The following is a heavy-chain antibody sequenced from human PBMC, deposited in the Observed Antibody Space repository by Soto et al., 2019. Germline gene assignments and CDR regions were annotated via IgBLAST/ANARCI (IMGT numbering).Heavy chain of an antibody. J-gene: IGHJ6*02. Sequence: AGSLRLSCAASGFTFSSYSMNWVRQAPGKGLEWVSSISSSSSYIYYADSVKGRFTISRDNAKNSLYLQMNSLRAEDTAVYYCARDPLTYSSSWASDYYYYGMDVWGQGTTVTVSS. CDR3: ARDPLTYSSSWASDYYYYGMDV. V-gene: IGHV3-21*01. CDR2: ISSSSSYI. CDR1: GFTFSSYS. D-gene: IGHD6-13*01.